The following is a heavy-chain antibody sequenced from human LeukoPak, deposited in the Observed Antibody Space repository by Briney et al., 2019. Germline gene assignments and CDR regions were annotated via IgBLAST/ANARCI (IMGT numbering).Heavy chain of an antibody. J-gene: IGHJ4*02. D-gene: IGHD1-26*01. CDR1: GFTFSSYA. Sequence: GGSLRLSCAAPGFTFSSYAMSWVRQAPGKGLEWVSAISGSGGSTYYADSVKGRFTISRDNSKNTLYLQMNSLRAEDTAVYYCAKVSGELYEVGVDYWGQGTLVTVSS. CDR2: ISGSGGST. V-gene: IGHV3-23*01. CDR3: AKVSGELYEVGVDY.